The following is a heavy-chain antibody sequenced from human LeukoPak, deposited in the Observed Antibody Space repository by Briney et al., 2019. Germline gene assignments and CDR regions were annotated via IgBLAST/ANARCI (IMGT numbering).Heavy chain of an antibody. Sequence: GGSLRLSCAASGFSFSSYEMNWVRQAPGKGLEGISHISASGTLTHYADSVEGRFTISRDNAKNSLYLQMNSLRAEDTALYHCAREGLEAAEDYYYYYMDVWGKGATVTISS. CDR2: ISASGTLT. CDR1: GFSFSSYE. D-gene: IGHD6-13*01. V-gene: IGHV3-48*03. CDR3: AREGLEAAEDYYYYYMDV. J-gene: IGHJ6*03.